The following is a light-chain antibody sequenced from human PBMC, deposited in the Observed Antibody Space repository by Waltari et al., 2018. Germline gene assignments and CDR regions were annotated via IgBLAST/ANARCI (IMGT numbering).Light chain of an antibody. CDR2: GAS. V-gene: IGKV3-15*01. CDR1: QSISNN. J-gene: IGKJ2*01. Sequence: EIVMTQPPAPLSVSPGERATLSCSASQSISNNLAWDQQKPGQAPRRLVYGASTRATGIPARLSGSGSESEFNLTSSHLQSQDVAVYRCQQNDNWRRTFGQGTKLEIK. CDR3: QQNDNWRRT.